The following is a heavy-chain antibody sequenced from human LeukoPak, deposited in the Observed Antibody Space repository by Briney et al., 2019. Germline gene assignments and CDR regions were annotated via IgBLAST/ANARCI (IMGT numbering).Heavy chain of an antibody. V-gene: IGHV1-46*01. Sequence: ASVKVSCKASGYTFTSYYMHWVRQAPGQGLEWMGLINPTGDSTGYAQKFQGRVTMTRDMSTSTDFMELSSLRSEDTAVYYCARRGLVAGIYDLVYGFDIWGQGTMVTVSS. J-gene: IGHJ3*02. CDR2: INPTGDST. CDR3: ARRGLVAGIYDLVYGFDI. D-gene: IGHD3/OR15-3a*01. CDR1: GYTFTSYY.